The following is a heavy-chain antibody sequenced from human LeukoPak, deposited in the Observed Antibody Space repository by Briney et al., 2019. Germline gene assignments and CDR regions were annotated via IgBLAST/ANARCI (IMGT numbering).Heavy chain of an antibody. CDR1: GGSISSYY. V-gene: IGHV4-59*01. D-gene: IGHD1-26*01. J-gene: IGHJ3*02. Sequence: SETLSLTCTVSGGSISSYYWSWIRQPPGKGLEWIGYIYYSGSTNYNPSLKSRVTISVDTSKNQFSLKLSSVTAAGTAVYYCARESLLREPGFRLPAPAAFDIWGQGTMVTVSS. CDR3: ARESLLREPGFRLPAPAAFDI. CDR2: IYYSGST.